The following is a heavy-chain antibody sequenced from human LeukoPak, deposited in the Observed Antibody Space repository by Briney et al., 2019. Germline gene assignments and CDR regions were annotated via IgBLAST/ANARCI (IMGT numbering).Heavy chain of an antibody. D-gene: IGHD3-10*01. CDR1: GDTFNRYD. J-gene: IGHJ4*02. Sequence: WASVRVSCKASGDTFNRYDISCVPQAPGQGLEWMGGLIPIFGTTNYAEKLQGRVTISADKSTSTAYMELRRLRSEDTRVYYCARGRSGHGGLDYWGEGTLVTVSS. CDR2: LIPIFGTT. CDR3: ARGRSGHGGLDY. V-gene: IGHV1-69*06.